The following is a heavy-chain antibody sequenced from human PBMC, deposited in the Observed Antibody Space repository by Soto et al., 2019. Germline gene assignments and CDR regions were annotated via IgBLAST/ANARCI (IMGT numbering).Heavy chain of an antibody. CDR3: AKGRGGSGSLTPRVDF. Sequence: EVQLLESGGGLVQPGGSLRLSCAASGFTFNNYAMTWVRQAPGEGLEWVSAISGGGDTTSYADSVKGRFTVSRDGSKNTLYLQMSSPSAEDTALYYCAKGRGGSGSLTPRVDFWGQGTLVTVSS. V-gene: IGHV3-23*01. J-gene: IGHJ4*02. D-gene: IGHD3-10*01. CDR1: GFTFNNYA. CDR2: ISGGGDTT.